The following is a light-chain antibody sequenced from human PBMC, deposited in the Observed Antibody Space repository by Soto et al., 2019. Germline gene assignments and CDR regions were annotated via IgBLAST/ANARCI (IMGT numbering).Light chain of an antibody. CDR3: SSYTSTMTNV. Sequence: QSALTQPASVSGSPGQSITISCTGTSSDVGCFNSVSWYQLRPGTAPKLILYDVVDRPSGVSYRFSGSKSGNTASLTISGLQAADEADYFCSSYTSTMTNVFGSGTKLTVL. CDR1: SSDVGCFNS. J-gene: IGLJ1*01. CDR2: DVV. V-gene: IGLV2-14*03.